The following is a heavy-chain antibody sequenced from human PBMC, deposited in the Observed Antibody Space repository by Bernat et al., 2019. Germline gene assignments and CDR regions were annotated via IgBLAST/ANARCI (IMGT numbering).Heavy chain of an antibody. Sequence: QVQLVQSGAEVKKPGASVKVSCKASGYTFTSYAMHWVRQAPGQRLEWMGWINAGNGNTKYSQKFQGRVTITRDTSASTAYMELSSLRSEDTAVYYCARGPGFWSGPPGVWGKGTTVTVSS. CDR1: GYTFTSYA. D-gene: IGHD3-3*01. J-gene: IGHJ6*04. V-gene: IGHV1-3*01. CDR2: INAGNGNT. CDR3: ARGPGFWSGPPGV.